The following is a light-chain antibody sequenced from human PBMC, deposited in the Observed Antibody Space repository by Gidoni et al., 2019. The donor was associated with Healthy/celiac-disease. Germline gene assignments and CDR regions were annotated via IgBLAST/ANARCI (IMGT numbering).Light chain of an antibody. CDR3: QQYYRYPYT. Sequence: AIRMTQSPSSFSASTGDRVTITCRASQVISSYLAWYQQKQGKAPKLLIYAASTLQSVVPSRFSGSGSGTDFTLTISCLQSEDFATYYCQQYYRYPYTFGQGTKLEIK. CDR1: QVISSY. J-gene: IGKJ2*01. CDR2: AAS. V-gene: IGKV1-8*01.